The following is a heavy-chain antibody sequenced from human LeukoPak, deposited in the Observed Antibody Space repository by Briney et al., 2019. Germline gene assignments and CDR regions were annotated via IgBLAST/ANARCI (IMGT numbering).Heavy chain of an antibody. CDR1: GYTFTGYY. J-gene: IGHJ3*02. D-gene: IGHD6-19*01. Sequence: ASVKVSCKASGYTFTGYYMHWVRQAPGQGLEWMGWINSNSGGTNYAQKFQGRVTMTRDTSISTAYMELSRLRSDDTAVYYCARDSEQWLAHDAFDIWGQGTMVTVSS. CDR2: INSNSGGT. CDR3: ARDSEQWLAHDAFDI. V-gene: IGHV1-2*02.